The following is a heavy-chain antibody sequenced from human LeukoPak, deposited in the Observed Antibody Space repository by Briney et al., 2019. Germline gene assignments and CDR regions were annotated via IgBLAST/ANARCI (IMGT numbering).Heavy chain of an antibody. CDR1: GYTFTSYA. CDR2: INTVNGNT. CDR3: ARGGYCSGGSCYGWFDP. D-gene: IGHD2-15*01. V-gene: IGHV1-3*04. Sequence: ASVKVSCKASGYTFTSYAVHWVRQAPGQRLEWMGWINTVNGNTKYSQKFQGRVTITRDTSASTADMELSSLRSEDTAVYYCARGGYCSGGSCYGWFDPWGQGALVTVSS. J-gene: IGHJ5*02.